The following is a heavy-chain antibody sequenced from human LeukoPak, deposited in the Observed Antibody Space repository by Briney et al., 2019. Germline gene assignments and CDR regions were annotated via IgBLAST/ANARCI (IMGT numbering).Heavy chain of an antibody. CDR3: TRGSGTSGEVKFDP. CDR2: IYSTGII. V-gene: IGHV4-4*07. CDR1: GGSITNYY. Sequence: SETLCLTCTVSGGSITNYYWSWIRQSPGKGLEWIGRIYSTGIITYNPSLKSRVTMSVDTSKNQSSLRLISVTAADTAVYYCTRGSGTSGEVKFDPWGQGSLVTVSS. D-gene: IGHD3-10*01. J-gene: IGHJ5*02.